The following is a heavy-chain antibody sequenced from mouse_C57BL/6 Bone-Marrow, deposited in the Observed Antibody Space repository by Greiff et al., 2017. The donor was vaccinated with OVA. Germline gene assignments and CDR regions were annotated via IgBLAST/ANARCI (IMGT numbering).Heavy chain of an antibody. Sequence: QVPLQQSGAELVRPGASVTLSCKASGYTFTDYEMHWVKQTPVPGLEWIGAIDPETGGTAYNQKFKGKAILTAAKSSSTAYMELRSLTSEDSAVYYCTKGYSNYYAMDYWGQGTSVTVSS. CDR2: IDPETGGT. CDR1: GYTFTDYE. D-gene: IGHD2-5*01. CDR3: TKGYSNYYAMDY. V-gene: IGHV1-15*01. J-gene: IGHJ4*01.